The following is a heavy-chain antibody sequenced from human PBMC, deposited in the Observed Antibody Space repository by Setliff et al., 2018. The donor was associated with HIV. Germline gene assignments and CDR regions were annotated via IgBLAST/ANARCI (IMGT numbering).Heavy chain of an antibody. CDR1: GGFISSHY. J-gene: IGHJ4*02. D-gene: IGHD3-10*01. CDR2: IYYSGST. V-gene: IGHV4-59*11. Sequence: SETLSLTCSVSGGFISSHYWSWIRQPPGKGLEWIGYIYYSGSTNYNPSLKSRVTISVDTSKNQFSLKLSSVTAADTAVYYCARGGETLDYWGQGTLVTVSS. CDR3: ARGGETLDY.